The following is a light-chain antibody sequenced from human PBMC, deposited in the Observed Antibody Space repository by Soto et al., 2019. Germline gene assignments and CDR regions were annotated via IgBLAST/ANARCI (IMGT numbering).Light chain of an antibody. J-gene: IGLJ1*01. CDR3: QSYDSSLSAYV. CDR2: GNS. Sequence: QSVLAQPPSESGAPGQRVTISCTGSSSNIGAGYDVNWYSQLPGTDPKLVIYGNSHRPSGVPDRSSGSKSGTSASLAITGLQAEDEADYYCQSYDSSLSAYVFGTGTKVTVL. V-gene: IGLV1-40*01. CDR1: SSNIGAGYD.